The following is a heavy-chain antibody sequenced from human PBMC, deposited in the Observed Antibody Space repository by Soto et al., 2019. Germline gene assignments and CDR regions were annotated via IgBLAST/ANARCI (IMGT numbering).Heavy chain of an antibody. D-gene: IGHD3-10*01. J-gene: IGHJ4*02. Sequence: QVQLVQSGAEVKKPGASVKVSCKTSGYTFTTYAMHWVRQAPGQRLEWMGWINAGGGDTKYSQRFQGRVTISRDTSASTVYMELSSLTPEDTAVYYCARGRVVRRVTTSVPHDFWGQGTLVTVSS. CDR2: INAGGGDT. CDR3: ARGRVVRRVTTSVPHDF. CDR1: GYTFTTYA. V-gene: IGHV1-3*01.